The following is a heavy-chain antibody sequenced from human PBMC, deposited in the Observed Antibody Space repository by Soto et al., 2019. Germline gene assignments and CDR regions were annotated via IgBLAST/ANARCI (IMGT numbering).Heavy chain of an antibody. J-gene: IGHJ4*01. CDR3: ASPRGGGPITYNYYFDY. V-gene: IGHV3-53*01. D-gene: IGHD3-16*01. Sequence: PGGSLRLSCAASGFTVSNNYMTWVRQAPGKGLEWVSVLYIGGSTYYADSVKGRFTISRDNSKNTLYLQMHSLSAEDTAMYYCASPRGGGPITYNYYFDYWGHGTQVTVSS. CDR1: GFTVSNNY. CDR2: LYIGGST.